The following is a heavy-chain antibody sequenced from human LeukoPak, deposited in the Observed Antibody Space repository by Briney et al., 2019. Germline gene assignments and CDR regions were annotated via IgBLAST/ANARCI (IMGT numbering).Heavy chain of an antibody. D-gene: IGHD5-18*01. Sequence: GGSLRLSCTASGFTFGDYAVSWFRQAPGKGLEWVGFIRSKAYGGTTEYAASVKGRFTISRDDSKSIAYLQMNSLKTEDTAVYYCTRGSAASYGPYFDYWGQGTLVTVSS. CDR3: TRGSAASYGPYFDY. J-gene: IGHJ4*02. CDR1: GFTFGDYA. CDR2: IRSKAYGGTT. V-gene: IGHV3-49*03.